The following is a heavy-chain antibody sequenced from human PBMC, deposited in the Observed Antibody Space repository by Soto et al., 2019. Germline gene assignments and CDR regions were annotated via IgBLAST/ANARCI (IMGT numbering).Heavy chain of an antibody. J-gene: IGHJ3*02. V-gene: IGHV1-69*13. CDR2: IIPIFGTA. D-gene: IGHD6-19*01. Sequence: ASVKVSCKASGGTFSSYAISWVRQAPGQGLEWMGGIIPIFGTANYAQKFQGRVTITADESTSTAYMELSSLRSEDTAVYYCARDSAVADPLDYAFDIWGQGTMVTVSS. CDR1: GGTFSSYA. CDR3: ARDSAVADPLDYAFDI.